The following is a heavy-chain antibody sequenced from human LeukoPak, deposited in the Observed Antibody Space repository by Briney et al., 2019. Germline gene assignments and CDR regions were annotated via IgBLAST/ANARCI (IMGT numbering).Heavy chain of an antibody. CDR1: GYSFTTYW. Sequence: PGESLKISCKGSGYSFTTYWIGWVRQMPGKGLEWMGIIYPGDSDTRYSPSFQGQVTISADKSISTAYLQWSSLKASDTAMYYCARRARIAGVLKYYFDYWGQGTLVTVSS. V-gene: IGHV5-51*01. CDR2: IYPGDSDT. D-gene: IGHD1-26*01. CDR3: ARRARIAGVLKYYFDY. J-gene: IGHJ4*02.